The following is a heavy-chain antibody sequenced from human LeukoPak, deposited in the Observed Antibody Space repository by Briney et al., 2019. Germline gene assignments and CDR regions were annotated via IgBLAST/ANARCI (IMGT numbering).Heavy chain of an antibody. CDR2: IYYSGDT. Sequence: PSETLSLTCTVSGGSISTNNQYWVWIRQPPGKGLEWIGSIYYSGDTYYNPSLKSRVTISVDTSTNQFSMKLSSVTAADTAVYYCARLGRYVEAAGLRHWGQGTLVTVSS. CDR1: GGSISTNNQY. V-gene: IGHV4-39*01. J-gene: IGHJ4*02. CDR3: ARLGRYVEAAGLRH. D-gene: IGHD6-13*01.